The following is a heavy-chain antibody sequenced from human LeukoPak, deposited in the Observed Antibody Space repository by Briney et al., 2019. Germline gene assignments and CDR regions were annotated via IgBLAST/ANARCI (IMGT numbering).Heavy chain of an antibody. Sequence: GGSLSLSCAASGFTFSSYGMHWVRQAPGKGLEWVAFIRYDGSNKYYADPVTGRFTISRDNSKNTLYLQMNSLRAEDTAVYYCAKRSGGSPTLGYYYYYMDVWGKGTTVTASS. CDR1: GFTFSSYG. CDR2: IRYDGSNK. J-gene: IGHJ6*03. CDR3: AKRSGGSPTLGYYYYYMDV. V-gene: IGHV3-30*02. D-gene: IGHD2-15*01.